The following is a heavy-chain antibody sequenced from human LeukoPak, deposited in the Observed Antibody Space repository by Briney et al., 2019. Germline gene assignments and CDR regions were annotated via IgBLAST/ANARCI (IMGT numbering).Heavy chain of an antibody. CDR2: ISSSSSYI. Sequence: GGFLRLSCAASGFTFSSYSMNWVRQAPGKGLEWVSSISSSSSYIYYADSVKGRFTISRDNAKNSLYLQMNSLRAEDTAVYYCASGQSRIVRGYSGYEGIDAFDIWGQGTMVTVSS. CDR1: GFTFSSYS. J-gene: IGHJ3*02. CDR3: ASGQSRIVRGYSGYEGIDAFDI. D-gene: IGHD5-12*01. V-gene: IGHV3-21*01.